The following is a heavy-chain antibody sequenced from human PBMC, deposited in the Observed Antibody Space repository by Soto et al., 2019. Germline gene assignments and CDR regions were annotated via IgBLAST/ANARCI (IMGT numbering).Heavy chain of an antibody. V-gene: IGHV1-46*01. Sequence: VASVKVSCKASGYTFTTVYMHWVRQAPGQGLEWMGIINPSGGITNYAQKFQGRVTMTRDTSTSTVYMELSSLRSEDTAVYYCARRFCNSNSCYFFDYWGQGTLVTVSS. D-gene: IGHD2-2*01. CDR1: GYTFTTVY. CDR3: ARRFCNSNSCYFFDY. J-gene: IGHJ4*02. CDR2: INPSGGIT.